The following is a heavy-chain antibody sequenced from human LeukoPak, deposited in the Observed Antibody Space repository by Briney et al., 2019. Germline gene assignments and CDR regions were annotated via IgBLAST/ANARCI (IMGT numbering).Heavy chain of an antibody. V-gene: IGHV3-48*02. Sequence: GGSLRLSCAASGFTFSSYSMNWVRQRPGKGLEWVSYITSSSSTIYYADSVKGRFTISSDNAKNSQYLQMNSLRDEDTAVYYCARDTIRGADCWGQGTLVTVSS. D-gene: IGHD3-10*01. CDR1: GFTFSSYS. J-gene: IGHJ4*02. CDR2: ITSSSSTI. CDR3: ARDTIRGADC.